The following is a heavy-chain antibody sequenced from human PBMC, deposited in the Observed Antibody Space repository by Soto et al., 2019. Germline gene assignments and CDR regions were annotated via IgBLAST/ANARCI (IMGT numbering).Heavy chain of an antibody. CDR1: GFTFSSYA. CDR3: AKGFRDPRSYFDY. Sequence: PGGSLRLSCAASGFTFSSYAMSWVRQAPGKGLEWVSAISGSGGSTYYADSVKGRFTISRDNSKNTLYLQMNSLRAEDTAIYYCAKGFRDPRSYFDYWGQGTLVTVSS. CDR2: ISGSGGST. J-gene: IGHJ4*02. V-gene: IGHV3-23*01. D-gene: IGHD3-10*01.